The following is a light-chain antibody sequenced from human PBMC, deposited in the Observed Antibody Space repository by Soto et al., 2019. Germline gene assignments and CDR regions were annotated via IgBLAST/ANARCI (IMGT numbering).Light chain of an antibody. J-gene: IGKJ3*01. CDR1: QGISTW. Sequence: DIQMTQSPSSVSASVGDRVTITCRASQGISTWLAWYQHKPGKAPKLLIYAASSLQSGVPSRFSVSGSGTDFTLTIRSLQTDDFATDYCLSADTFPRSFGPGTKVEIK. V-gene: IGKV1-12*01. CDR2: AAS. CDR3: LSADTFPRS.